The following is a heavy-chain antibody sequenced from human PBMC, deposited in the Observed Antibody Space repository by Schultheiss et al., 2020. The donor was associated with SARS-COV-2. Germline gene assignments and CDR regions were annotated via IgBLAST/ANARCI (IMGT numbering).Heavy chain of an antibody. CDR2: IYHSGSDST. D-gene: IGHD4-11*01. Sequence: PETLSLTCTVSGGSISSSSYYWHWIRQSLGKGLEWIGYIYHSGSDSTSYNPSLKSRVAISVDTSKNQFYLRLSSVTAADTAVYYCARDSTLYSNYDFTDLNYGMDDWGQGTTVTVSS. V-gene: IGHV4-61*05. CDR1: GGSISSSSYY. CDR3: ARDSTLYSNYDFTDLNYGMDD. J-gene: IGHJ6*02.